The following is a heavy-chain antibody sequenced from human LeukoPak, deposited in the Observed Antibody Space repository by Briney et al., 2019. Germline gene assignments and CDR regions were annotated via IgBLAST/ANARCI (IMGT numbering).Heavy chain of an antibody. CDR2: INHSGST. J-gene: IGHJ4*02. V-gene: IGHV4-34*01. CDR3: ARGGGSSS. D-gene: IGHD6-13*01. CDR1: GGSFSGYY. Sequence: SETLSLTCAVYGGSFSGYYWSWIRRPPGKGLEWIGEINHSGSTNYNPSLKSRVTISVDTSKNQFSLKLSSVTAADTAVYYCARGGGSSSWGRGTLVTVSS.